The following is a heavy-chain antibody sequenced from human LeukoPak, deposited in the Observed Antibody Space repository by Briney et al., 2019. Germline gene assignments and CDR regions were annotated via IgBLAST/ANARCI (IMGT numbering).Heavy chain of an antibody. CDR2: ISSSSSYI. D-gene: IGHD2-15*01. CDR3: ARDGGPRGPLHLDY. V-gene: IGHV3-21*01. J-gene: IGHJ4*02. CDR1: GFTFSSYS. Sequence: PGGSLRLSCAASGFTFSSYSMNWVRQASGKGLEWVSSISSSSSYIYYADSVKGRFTISRDNAKNSLYLQMNSLRAEDTAVYYCARDGGPRGPLHLDYWGQGTLVTVSS.